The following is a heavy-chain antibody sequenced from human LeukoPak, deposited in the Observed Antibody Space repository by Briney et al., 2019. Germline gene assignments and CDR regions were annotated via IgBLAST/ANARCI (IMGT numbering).Heavy chain of an antibody. CDR3: AKDGARDGYNYPDH. CDR2: ISGSGDFT. D-gene: IGHD5-24*01. CDR1: GFTFSNYG. V-gene: IGHV3-23*01. Sequence: GGSLRLSCAASGFTFSNYGMSWVRQAPGKGLEWVSDISGSGDFTYYADSEKGRFTISRDKSKNTLYLQMNGLRVEDTAVYYCAKDGARDGYNYPDHWGQGTLVTVSS. J-gene: IGHJ4*02.